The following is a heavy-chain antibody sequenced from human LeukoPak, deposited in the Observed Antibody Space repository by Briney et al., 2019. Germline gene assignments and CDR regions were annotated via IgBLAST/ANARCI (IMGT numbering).Heavy chain of an antibody. CDR3: SSSSPNYGSGSYYNY. CDR1: GFTFSSYA. CDR2: ISGSGGST. Sequence: GGSLRLSCAASGFTFSSYAMSWVRQAPGKGLEWVSAISGSGGSTYYADSVKGRFTISRDNSKNTLYLQMNSLRVEDTAMYYCSSSSPNYGSGSYYNYWGQGTLVTVSP. V-gene: IGHV3-23*01. D-gene: IGHD3-10*01. J-gene: IGHJ4*02.